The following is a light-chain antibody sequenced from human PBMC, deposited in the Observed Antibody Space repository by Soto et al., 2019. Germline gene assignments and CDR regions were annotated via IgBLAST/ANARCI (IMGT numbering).Light chain of an antibody. CDR3: QHYSTSPQT. V-gene: IGKV3-20*01. J-gene: IGKJ2*01. CDR1: QSVTSSY. CDR2: GAS. Sequence: EMVLTQSPGTLSLSPGERATLSCRASQSVTSSYLAWYQQKPGHAPRLLIYGASSRATGIPYRFSGSGSGTDFTLTISRLQPEDFASYYWQHYSTSPQTFGQGTKLEIK.